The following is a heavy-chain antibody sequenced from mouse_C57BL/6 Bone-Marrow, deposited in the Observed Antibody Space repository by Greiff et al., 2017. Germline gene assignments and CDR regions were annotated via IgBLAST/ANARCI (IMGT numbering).Heavy chain of an antibody. Sequence: QVQLQQPGAELVKPGASVKLSCKASGYTFTSYWMQWVKQRPGQGLEWIGEIDPSDSYTNYNQKFKGKATLTVDTSSSSAYMQLSSLTSADSAVYYCARGWRPWFAYWCQGTLVIVSA. V-gene: IGHV1-50*01. D-gene: IGHD2-3*01. J-gene: IGHJ3*01. CDR1: GYTFTSYW. CDR3: ARGWRPWFAY. CDR2: IDPSDSYT.